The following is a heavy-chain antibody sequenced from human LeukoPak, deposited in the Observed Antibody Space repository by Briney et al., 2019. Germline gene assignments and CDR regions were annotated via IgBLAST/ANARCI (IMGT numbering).Heavy chain of an antibody. V-gene: IGHV3-23*01. CDR2: ISGSGGST. CDR1: GFTFSSYA. J-gene: IGHJ4*02. CDR3: AKGYCSGGSCFFDY. D-gene: IGHD2-15*01. Sequence: GGSLRLSCAASGFTFSSYAMSWVRQAPGKGLEWVSAISGSGGSTYYADSVKGRFTISRDNSKNTLYQQMNSLRAGDTAVYYCAKGYCSGGSCFFDYWGQGTLVTVSS.